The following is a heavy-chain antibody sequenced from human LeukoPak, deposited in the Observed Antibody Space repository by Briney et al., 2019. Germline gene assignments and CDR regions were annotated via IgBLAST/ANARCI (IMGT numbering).Heavy chain of an antibody. CDR2: ISSSGSTI. J-gene: IGHJ5*02. CDR3: ARDRLLLWFGDPRGWFDP. D-gene: IGHD3-10*01. CDR1: GFTFSYYT. Sequence: PGGSLRLSCAASGFTFSYYTMNWVRQAPGKGLEWLSYISSSGSTIYYADSVKGRFTISRDNSKNTLYLQMNSLRAEDTAVYYCARDRLLLWFGDPRGWFDPWGQGTLVTVSS. V-gene: IGHV3-48*01.